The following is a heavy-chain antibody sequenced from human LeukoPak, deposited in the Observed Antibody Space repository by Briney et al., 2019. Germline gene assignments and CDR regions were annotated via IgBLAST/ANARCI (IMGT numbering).Heavy chain of an antibody. CDR1: GFTFSSYA. J-gene: IGHJ5*01. V-gene: IGHV3-74*01. CDR2: INPAGNYG. D-gene: IGHD1-26*01. Sequence: GGSLRLSCAASGFTFSSYAMSWVRHAPGKGLVWVSRINPAGNYGNYADSVKGRFTISRDNAKNTVYLQMNSLRAEDTALFYCVRDWDHFDFDSWGQGTRVTVSS. CDR3: VRDWDHFDFDS.